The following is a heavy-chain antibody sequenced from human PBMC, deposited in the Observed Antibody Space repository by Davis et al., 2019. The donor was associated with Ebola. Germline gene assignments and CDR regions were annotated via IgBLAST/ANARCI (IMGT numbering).Heavy chain of an antibody. CDR3: ARGAPLQLWRYSYYYMDL. CDR1: GESFSAYY. Sequence: PSETLSLTCAVYGESFSAYYWNWTRQSPGKGLEWIGEIHQSGSTNYNPSRKSRVTMSMDSSKNQFSLKVNSLTAADTAVYYCARGAPLQLWRYSYYYMDLWGIGATVTVSS. V-gene: IGHV4-34*01. D-gene: IGHD5-18*01. J-gene: IGHJ6*03. CDR2: IHQSGST.